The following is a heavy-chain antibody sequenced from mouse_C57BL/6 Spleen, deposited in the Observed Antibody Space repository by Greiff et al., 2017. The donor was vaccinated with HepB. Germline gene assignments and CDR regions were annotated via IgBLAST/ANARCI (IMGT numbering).Heavy chain of an antibody. CDR1: GFTFSDYG. V-gene: IGHV5-17*01. CDR3: ARRGQLRLSYAMDY. J-gene: IGHJ4*01. Sequence: EVQLVESGGGLVKPGGSLKLSCAAFGFTFSDYGMHWVRQAPEKGLEWVAYISSGSSTIYYADTVKGRFTISRDNAKNTLFLQMTSLRSEDTAMYYCARRGQLRLSYAMDYWGQGTSVTVSS. CDR2: ISSGSSTI. D-gene: IGHD3-2*02.